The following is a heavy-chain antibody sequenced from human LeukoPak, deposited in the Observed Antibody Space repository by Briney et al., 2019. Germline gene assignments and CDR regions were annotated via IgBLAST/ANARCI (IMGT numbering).Heavy chain of an antibody. CDR1: GFTFDDYA. Sequence: PGGSLRLSCAASGFTFDDYAIHWVRQAPGKGLEWVSGISWGSGSIAYADSVKGRFTISRDNAKSSLYLQMNSLRPEDTALYYCAKDLTPTRGDGFDVWGQGTMVTVSS. J-gene: IGHJ3*01. D-gene: IGHD3-16*01. CDR3: AKDLTPTRGDGFDV. V-gene: IGHV3-9*01. CDR2: ISWGSGSI.